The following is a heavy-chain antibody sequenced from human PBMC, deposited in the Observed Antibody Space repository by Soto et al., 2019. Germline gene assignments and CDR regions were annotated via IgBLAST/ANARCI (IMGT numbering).Heavy chain of an antibody. Sequence: QVQLVESGGGVVQPGRSLRLSCAASGFTFSSYGMHWVRQAPGKGLEWVAVIWYDGSNKYYADSVKGRFTISRDNSKNTLYLQMNSLRADDTAVYYCARDAYRDDVGYYYDGMDVWGQGTTVTVSS. CDR2: IWYDGSNK. V-gene: IGHV3-33*01. CDR3: ARDAYRDDVGYYYDGMDV. D-gene: IGHD4-17*01. J-gene: IGHJ6*02. CDR1: GFTFSSYG.